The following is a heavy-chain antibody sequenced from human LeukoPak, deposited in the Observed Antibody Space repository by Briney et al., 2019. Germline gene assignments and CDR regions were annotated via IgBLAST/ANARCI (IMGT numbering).Heavy chain of an antibody. CDR2: IYYSGNT. CDR1: GGSISGSSYY. V-gene: IGHV4-39*01. Sequence: SETLSLTCTVPGGSISGSSYYWGWIRQPPGKGLEWIGRIYYSGNTYYNPSLKSRVTISVGTSKNQFSLKLSSVPAADTAVYFCARPRQGDYYFDWWGQGSLVTVSS. J-gene: IGHJ4*02. D-gene: IGHD2-21*02. CDR3: ARPRQGDYYFDW.